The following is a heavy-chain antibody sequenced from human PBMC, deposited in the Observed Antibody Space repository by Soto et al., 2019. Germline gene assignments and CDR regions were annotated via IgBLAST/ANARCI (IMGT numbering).Heavy chain of an antibody. J-gene: IGHJ4*02. CDR3: AKDRYYDRRGNLDY. V-gene: IGHV3-9*01. Sequence: EVQLVESGGGLVQPGRSLRLSCAASGFTFDDYAMQWVRQAPGKGLEWVSGISWNGGSIGYADSVKGRFTISRDNAKNTVYLQLNSLRAEDTALYYCAKDRYYDRRGNLDYWGQGTLVTVSS. CDR1: GFTFDDYA. D-gene: IGHD3-22*01. CDR2: ISWNGGSI.